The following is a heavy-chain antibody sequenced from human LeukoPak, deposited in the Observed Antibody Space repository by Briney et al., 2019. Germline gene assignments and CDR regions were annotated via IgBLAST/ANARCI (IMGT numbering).Heavy chain of an antibody. J-gene: IGHJ4*02. V-gene: IGHV3-74*01. CDR2: INSDGSSTRYADSVKGRIT. Sequence: GGSLRLSCAASGFTFSSYWMHWVRQAPGKGLVWVSRINSDGSSTRYADSVKGRITRYADSVKGRITISRDNAKNTLYLQMRSLRAEDTAVYYCARSTGDRSFFDYWGQGTLVTVSS. CDR1: GFTFSSYW. D-gene: IGHD7-27*01. CDR3: ARSTGDRSFFDY.